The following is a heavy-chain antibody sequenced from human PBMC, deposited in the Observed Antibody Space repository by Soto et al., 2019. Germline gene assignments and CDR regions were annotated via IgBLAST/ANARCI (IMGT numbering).Heavy chain of an antibody. V-gene: IGHV3-23*01. CDR2: ISGSGGST. Sequence: VGSLRLSCAASGFTFSSYAMSWVRQAPGKGLEWVSAISGSGGSTYYADSVKGRFTISRDNSKNTLYLQMNSLRAEDTAVYYFSKYYAGGGTLFDYWGQGTLVTVSS. D-gene: IGHD2-15*01. J-gene: IGHJ4*02. CDR3: SKYYAGGGTLFDY. CDR1: GFTFSSYA.